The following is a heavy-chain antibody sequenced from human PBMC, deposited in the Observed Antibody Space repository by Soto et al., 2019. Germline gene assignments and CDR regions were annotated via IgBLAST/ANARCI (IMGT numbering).Heavy chain of an antibody. Sequence: EVQLLESGGGLVQPGGSLTRSCAASGFTFSNYAMSWVRQAAGKGLEWVSAISGGGISTYYADSVRGRFTISRDNSRNTLYLRKNRLRAEDTAGYYCAIDEISMVRGTNNWFDPWGQGTLVTVSS. J-gene: IGHJ5*02. CDR2: ISGGGIST. CDR3: AIDEISMVRGTNNWFDP. V-gene: IGHV3-23*01. D-gene: IGHD3-10*01. CDR1: GFTFSNYA.